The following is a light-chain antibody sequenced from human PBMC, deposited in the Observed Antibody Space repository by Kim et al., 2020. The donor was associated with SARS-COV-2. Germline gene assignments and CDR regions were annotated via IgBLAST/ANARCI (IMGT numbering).Light chain of an antibody. CDR2: GAS. V-gene: IGKV3-15*01. J-gene: IGKJ4*01. CDR3: QQYNNWPPLT. Sequence: EIVMTQSPATLSVSPGERASLSCRASQSIGRNLAWYQQKPGQAPRLLIYGASTRATGIPARFSGTGSETEFTLTITSLQSEDFVVYYCQQYNNWPPLTFGGGTKVDIK. CDR1: QSIGRN.